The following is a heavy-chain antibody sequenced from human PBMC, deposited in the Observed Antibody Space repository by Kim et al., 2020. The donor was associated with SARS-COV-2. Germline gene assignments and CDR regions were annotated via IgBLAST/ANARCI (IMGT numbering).Heavy chain of an antibody. Sequence: GGSLRLSCSASGFTFSSYAMHWVRQAPGKGLEYVSAISSNGGSTYYADSVKGRFTISRDNSKNTLYLQMSSLRAEDTAVYYCVKEGAAAVGTAQFDYWGQGTLVTVSS. CDR3: VKEGAAAVGTAQFDY. V-gene: IGHV3-64D*06. CDR1: GFTFSSYA. D-gene: IGHD6-13*01. CDR2: ISSNGGST. J-gene: IGHJ4*02.